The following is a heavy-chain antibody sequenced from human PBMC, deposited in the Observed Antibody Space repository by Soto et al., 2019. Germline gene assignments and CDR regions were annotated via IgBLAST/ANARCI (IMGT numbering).Heavy chain of an antibody. CDR1: GGTFNNYA. J-gene: IGHJ4*02. CDR3: ARLIGEGYSGTYALDY. CDR2: IIPLFGTA. Sequence: QVQLVQSGADVKKPGSSVKVSCRASGGTFNNYAISWVLQAPGQGLEWMGGIIPLFGTANYAQKFEGRVTMTADKCTDTAYMELSSLKSEDTAVYYCARLIGEGYSGTYALDYWGQGTLVTVSS. V-gene: IGHV1-69*06. D-gene: IGHD1-26*01.